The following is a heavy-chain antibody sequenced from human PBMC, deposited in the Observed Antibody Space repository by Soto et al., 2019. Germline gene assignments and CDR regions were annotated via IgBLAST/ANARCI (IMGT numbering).Heavy chain of an antibody. J-gene: IGHJ5*01. CDR2: IYYSGST. CDR3: ARAGGVRSNWFYP. V-gene: IGHV4-30-4*01. Sequence: SETLSLTCTVSGGSISSGDFCWSWIRQPPGKGLEWIGYIYYSGSTYYNPSLTSRVTISVDTSKNQFSLKLSSVTAAATPVYYRARAGGVRSNWFYPWGQGPMVTVSS. D-gene: IGHD3-10*01. CDR1: GGSISSGDFC.